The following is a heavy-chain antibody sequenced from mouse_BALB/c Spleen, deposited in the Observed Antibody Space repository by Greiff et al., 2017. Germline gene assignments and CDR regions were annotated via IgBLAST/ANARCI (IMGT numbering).Heavy chain of an antibody. V-gene: IGHV1-80*01. D-gene: IGHD1-1*01. CDR1: GYAFSSYW. CDR2: IYPGDGDT. Sequence: VQLQESGAELVRPGSSVKISCKASGYAFSSYWMNWVKQRPGQGLEWIGQIYPGDGDTNYNGKFKGKATLTADKSSSTAYMQLSSLTSEDSAVYFCARHPYYYGSTWGQGTLVTVSA. J-gene: IGHJ3*01. CDR3: ARHPYYYGST.